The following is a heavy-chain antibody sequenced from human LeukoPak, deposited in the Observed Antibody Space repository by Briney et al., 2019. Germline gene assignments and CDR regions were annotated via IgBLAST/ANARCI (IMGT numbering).Heavy chain of an antibody. CDR2: INHSGST. Sequence: PSETLSLTCAVYGGSFSGYYWSWIRQPPGKGLEWIGEINHSGSTNYNPSLKSRVTISVDTSKNQFSLKLSSVTAADTATYYCANADVSSSTGAADIRGQGTMVTVSS. D-gene: IGHD6-6*01. V-gene: IGHV4-34*01. CDR3: ANADVSSSTGAADI. CDR1: GGSFSGYY. J-gene: IGHJ3*02.